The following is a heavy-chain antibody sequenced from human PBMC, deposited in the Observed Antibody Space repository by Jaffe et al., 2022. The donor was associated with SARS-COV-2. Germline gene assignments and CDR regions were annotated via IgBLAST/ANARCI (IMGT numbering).Heavy chain of an antibody. CDR2: ISSSSSYI. D-gene: IGHD3-10*01. CDR3: ARERMVRGVIIT. CDR1: GFTFSSYS. V-gene: IGHV3-21*01. Sequence: EVQLVESGGGLVKPGGSLRLSCAASGFTFSSYSMNWVRQAPGKGLEWVSSISSSSSYIYYADSVKGRFTISRDNAKNSLYLQMNSLRAEDTAVYYCARERMVRGVIITWGQGTLVTVSS. J-gene: IGHJ4*02.